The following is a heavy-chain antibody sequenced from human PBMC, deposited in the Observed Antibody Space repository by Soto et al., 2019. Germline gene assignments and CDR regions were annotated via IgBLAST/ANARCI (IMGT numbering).Heavy chain of an antibody. D-gene: IGHD6-13*01. V-gene: IGHV3-33*01. Sequence: QVQLVESGGGVVQPGRSLRLSCAASGFTFSSYGMHWVRRAPGKGLEWVAVIWYDGSNKYYADSVKGRFTISRDNSKNTLYLQMNSLRAEDTVVYYCARTAAGGMDVWGQGTTVTVSS. CDR2: IWYDGSNK. CDR1: GFTFSSYG. J-gene: IGHJ6*02. CDR3: ARTAAGGMDV.